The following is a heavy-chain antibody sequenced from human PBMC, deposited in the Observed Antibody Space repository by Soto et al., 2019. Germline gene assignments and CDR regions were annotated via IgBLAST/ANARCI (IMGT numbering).Heavy chain of an antibody. CDR1: GGSLSSYY. Sequence: SETLSLTCTVAGGSLSSYYWSWIRTPPGKGLEWIGYIYYSGSTNYNPSLKSRVTISVDTSKNQFSLKLSSVTAADTAVYYCARQYCSGGSCYERYYYYYYMDVWGKGTTVTVSS. V-gene: IGHV4-59*08. CDR3: ARQYCSGGSCYERYYYYYYMDV. D-gene: IGHD2-15*01. J-gene: IGHJ6*03. CDR2: IYYSGST.